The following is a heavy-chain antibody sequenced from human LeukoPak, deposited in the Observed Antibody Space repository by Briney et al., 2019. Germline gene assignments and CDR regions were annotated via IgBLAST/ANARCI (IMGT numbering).Heavy chain of an antibody. J-gene: IGHJ5*02. D-gene: IGHD3-22*01. CDR2: ITPNGGGT. V-gene: IGHV1-2*02. Sequence: ASVKVSCKASGYTFTGYYIHWVRQAPGQGLEWMGWITPNGGGTNYAQKFQDRVTMTRDTSISTVYMELSRLRSDDTAVYYCARDRTDYYDSNAYYPNWFDPWGQGTLVTVSS. CDR3: ARDRTDYYDSNAYYPNWFDP. CDR1: GYTFTGYY.